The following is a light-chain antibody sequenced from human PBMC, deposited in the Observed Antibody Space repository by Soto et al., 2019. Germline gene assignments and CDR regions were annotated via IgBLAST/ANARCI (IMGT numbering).Light chain of an antibody. Sequence: DLQMNPSPSFLSASVGDRVTITCRASQSISSYLNWYQQKPGKAPKLLIYAASSLQSGVPSRFSGSGSETDFTLTISSLQPEDFATYSCQQSYSTTWTFGQGTKVDI. CDR3: QQSYSTTWT. CDR2: AAS. J-gene: IGKJ1*01. CDR1: QSISSY. V-gene: IGKV1-39*01.